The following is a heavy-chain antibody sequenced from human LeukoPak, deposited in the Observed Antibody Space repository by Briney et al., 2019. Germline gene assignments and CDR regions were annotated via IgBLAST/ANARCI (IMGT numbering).Heavy chain of an antibody. J-gene: IGHJ4*02. D-gene: IGHD2-15*01. V-gene: IGHV5-51*01. CDR1: GYSFTSYW. Sequence: GESLKISCKGSGYSFTSYWIGWVRQMPGKGLEWMGIIYPGDSDTRYSPSFQGQVTISADKSISTAYLQWSSLKASDTAMYYCARLPRGGYCSGGSCYSESYFDYWGQGTLVTVSS. CDR3: ARLPRGGYCSGGSCYSESYFDY. CDR2: IYPGDSDT.